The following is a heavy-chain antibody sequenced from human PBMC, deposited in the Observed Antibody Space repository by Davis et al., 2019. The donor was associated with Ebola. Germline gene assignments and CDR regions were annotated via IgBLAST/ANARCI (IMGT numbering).Heavy chain of an antibody. CDR1: GGSVNTGSYY. CDR2: IYYNGFT. CDR3: ATGGQYKFDL. Sequence: MPSETLSLTCSVSGGSVNTGSYYWGWIRQPPGKGLEWIGSIYYNGFTYYKPSLKSRVTISVDTSKNQFSVKLNSVTAADTAVYYCATGGQYKFDLWGQGALVTVSP. V-gene: IGHV4-39*07. J-gene: IGHJ4*02. D-gene: IGHD1-14*01.